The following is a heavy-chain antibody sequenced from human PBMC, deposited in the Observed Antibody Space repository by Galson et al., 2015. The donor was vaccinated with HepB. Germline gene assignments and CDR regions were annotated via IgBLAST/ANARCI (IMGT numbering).Heavy chain of an antibody. D-gene: IGHD5-12*01. V-gene: IGHV3-53*01. CDR3: AREYSATWFSGLGY. CDR2: FYSGGST. J-gene: IGHJ4*02. Sequence: SLRLSCAVSGFTVTSNHMSWVRQAPGKGLEWVSVFYSGGSTFYADSVKGRFTISRDSSKNTPYLQMNSLRAEDTAVYYCAREYSATWFSGLGYWGQGTLVTVSS. CDR1: GFTVTSNH.